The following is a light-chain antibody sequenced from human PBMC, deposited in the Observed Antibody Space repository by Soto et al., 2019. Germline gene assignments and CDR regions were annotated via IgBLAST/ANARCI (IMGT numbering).Light chain of an antibody. CDR3: QSYDSSLSGPL. Sequence: QAVVTQPPSVSGAPGQRVTISCNGSSSNIGAGYDVHWYQQLPGTAPKLLIYGNSNRPSGVPDRFSGSKSGTSASLAITGLQAEDEADYYCQSYDSSLSGPLFGGGTKLTVL. CDR1: SSNIGAGYD. V-gene: IGLV1-40*01. CDR2: GNS. J-gene: IGLJ2*01.